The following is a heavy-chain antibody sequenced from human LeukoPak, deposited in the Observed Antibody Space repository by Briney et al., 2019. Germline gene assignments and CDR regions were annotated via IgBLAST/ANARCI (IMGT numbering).Heavy chain of an antibody. CDR1: GYTFTSYD. J-gene: IGHJ6*03. Sequence: GASVKVSCKASGYTFTSYDINWVRQATGQGLEWMGWMNPNSGNTGYAQKFQGRVTMTRNTSISTAYMELSSLRSEDTAVYYCARAFTSSSSGWYGRGYYMDVWGKGTTVTVSS. D-gene: IGHD6-19*01. CDR2: MNPNSGNT. CDR3: ARAFTSSSSGWYGRGYYMDV. V-gene: IGHV1-8*01.